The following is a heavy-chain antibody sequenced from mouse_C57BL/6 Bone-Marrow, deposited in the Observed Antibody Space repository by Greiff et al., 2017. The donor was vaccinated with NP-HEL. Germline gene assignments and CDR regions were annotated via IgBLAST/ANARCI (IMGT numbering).Heavy chain of an antibody. CDR1: GYTFTDYY. CDR3: ARSYTTVVDY. CDR2: INPNNGGT. D-gene: IGHD1-1*01. V-gene: IGHV1-26*01. J-gene: IGHJ2*01. Sequence: EVQLQQSGPELVKPGASVKISCKASGYTFTDYYMNWVKQSHGKSLKWIGDINPNNGGTSYNQKFKGKATLTVDKSSSTAYMELRSLTSEDSAVYYCARSYTTVVDYWGQGTTLTVSS.